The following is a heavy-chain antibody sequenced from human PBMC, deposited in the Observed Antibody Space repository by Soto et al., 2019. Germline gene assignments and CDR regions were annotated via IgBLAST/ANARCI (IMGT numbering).Heavy chain of an antibody. CDR1: GLTVSSNY. V-gene: IGHV3-66*01. D-gene: IGHD4-17*01. J-gene: IGHJ4*02. CDR3: ARDLYGDYVDY. Sequence: EVQLVESGGGLVQPGGSLRLSCAASGLTVSSNYMSWVRRAPGKGLEWVSFIYSGGSTYYADSVKGRFTISRDNSKNTLYLQMNSLRAEDTAVYYCARDLYGDYVDYWGQGTLVTVSS. CDR2: IYSGGST.